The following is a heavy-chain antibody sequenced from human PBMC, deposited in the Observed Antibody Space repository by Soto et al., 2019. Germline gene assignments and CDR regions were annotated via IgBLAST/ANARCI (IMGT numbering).Heavy chain of an antibody. CDR1: GCSFTNND. CDR3: ARMESFGSVNWFDP. J-gene: IGHJ5*02. Sequence: ASVNVSCKPCGCSFTNNDGSWLRQARGQGLEWXGWMNPGSCATGYAQKFQGRVTMTRDISIATAYMELNSLTSEDTAIYYCARMESFGSVNWFDPWGQGTLVTVSS. D-gene: IGHD3-10*01. V-gene: IGHV1-8*02. CDR2: MNPGSCAT.